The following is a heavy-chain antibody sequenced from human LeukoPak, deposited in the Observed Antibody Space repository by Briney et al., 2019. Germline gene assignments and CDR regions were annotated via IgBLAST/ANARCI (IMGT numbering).Heavy chain of an antibody. CDR2: INHSGST. V-gene: IGHV4-34*01. D-gene: IGHD3-22*01. J-gene: IGHJ4*02. CDR1: GGSFSGYY. Sequence: LETLSLTCAVYGGSFSGYYWSWIRQPPGKGLEWIGEINHSGSTNYNPSLKSRVTISVDTSKNQFSLKLSSVTAADTAVYYCARGRAYYYDSSGYSYFDYWGQGTLVTVSS. CDR3: ARGRAYYYDSSGYSYFDY.